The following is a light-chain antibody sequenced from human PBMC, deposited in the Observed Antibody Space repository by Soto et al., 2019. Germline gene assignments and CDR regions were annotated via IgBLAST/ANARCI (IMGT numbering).Light chain of an antibody. CDR1: QSVSSRF. CDR3: HQYDSSLT. Sequence: EIVLTQSPGSLSLSPGERATLSCRASQSVSSRFFAWDQQKPGQAPRLLIFGASVRATGIPDRFSGSGSGTDFTLTISRLEPEDFAVYYCHQYDSSLTFGQGTKVEIK. V-gene: IGKV3-20*01. J-gene: IGKJ1*01. CDR2: GAS.